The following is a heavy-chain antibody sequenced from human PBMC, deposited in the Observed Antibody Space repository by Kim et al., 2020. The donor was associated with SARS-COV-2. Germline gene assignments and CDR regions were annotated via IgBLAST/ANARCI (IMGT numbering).Heavy chain of an antibody. CDR2: ISWDGGST. CDR3: AKDGDQGYSGYDWLDY. J-gene: IGHJ4*02. V-gene: IGHV3-43D*03. D-gene: IGHD5-12*01. CDR1: GFTFDDYA. Sequence: GGSLRLSCAASGFTFDDYAMHWVRQAPGKGLEWVSLISWDGGSTYYADSVKGRFTISRDNSKNSLYLQMNSLRAEDTALYYCAKDGDQGYSGYDWLDYWGQGTLVTVSS.